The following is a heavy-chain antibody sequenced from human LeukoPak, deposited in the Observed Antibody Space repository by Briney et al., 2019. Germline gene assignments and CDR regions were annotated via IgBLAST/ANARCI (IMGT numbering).Heavy chain of an antibody. CDR1: GFTFSDYY. V-gene: IGHV3-11*04. D-gene: IGHD6-13*01. Sequence: PGGSLRLSCAASGFTFSDYYMSWIRQAPGKGLEWVSYISSSGSTIYYADSVKGRFTISRDNAKNSLYLQMNSLRAEDTAVYYCAKDPYSSSGYYFDYWGQGTLVTVSS. CDR3: AKDPYSSSGYYFDY. CDR2: ISSSGSTI. J-gene: IGHJ4*02.